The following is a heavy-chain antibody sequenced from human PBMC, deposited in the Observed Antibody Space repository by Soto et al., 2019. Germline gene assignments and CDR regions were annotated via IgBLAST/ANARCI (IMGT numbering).Heavy chain of an antibody. Sequence: QVQLVQSGAEVKKPGASVKVSCKASGYTFTIYYMHWVRQAPGQGLEWTGIINPSGGSTSYAQMFQGRVTMTRDTSTSTVYMELSSLRSEDTAIYYCARSRDRFDYWGQGTLVTVSS. CDR1: GYTFTIYY. J-gene: IGHJ4*02. CDR2: INPSGGST. CDR3: ARSRDRFDY. V-gene: IGHV1-46*01.